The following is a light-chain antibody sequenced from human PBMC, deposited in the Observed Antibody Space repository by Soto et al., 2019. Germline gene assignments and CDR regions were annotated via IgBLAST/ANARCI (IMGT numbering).Light chain of an antibody. J-gene: IGLJ3*02. V-gene: IGLV1-40*01. CDR1: SSNIGAGHD. CDR2: GNT. Sequence: QLVLTQPPSVSGAPGQRVTISCTGSSSNIGAGHDVHWYQQVPGTAPKLLVSGNTNRPSGVPDRCSGSNSGTSASLAITGLQAEDADDYYCQSFDSSLNGWVFGGGTKLTVL. CDR3: QSFDSSLNGWV.